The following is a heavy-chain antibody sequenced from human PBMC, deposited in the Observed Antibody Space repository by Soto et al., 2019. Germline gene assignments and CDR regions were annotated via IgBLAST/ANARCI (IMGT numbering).Heavy chain of an antibody. D-gene: IGHD5-18*01. J-gene: IGHJ6*02. Sequence: SVKVSCKASGGTFSSYAISWVRQAPGQGLEWMGGIIPIFGTANYAQKFQGRVTITADESTSTAYMELSSLRSEDTAVYYCARDRGGYSYGDYYYGMDVWGQGTTVTVSS. CDR1: GGTFSSYA. V-gene: IGHV1-69*13. CDR2: IIPIFGTA. CDR3: ARDRGGYSYGDYYYGMDV.